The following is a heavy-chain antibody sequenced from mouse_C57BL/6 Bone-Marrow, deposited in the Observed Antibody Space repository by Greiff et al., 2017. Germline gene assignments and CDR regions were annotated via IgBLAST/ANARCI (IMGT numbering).Heavy chain of an antibody. CDR1: GYTFTDYE. CDR2: IDPETGGT. D-gene: IGHD1-1*01. Sequence: VQLQQSGAELVRPGASVTLSCKASGYTFTDYEMHWVKQTPVHGLEWIGAIDPETGGTAYNQKFKGKAILTADKSSSTSSMELRSLTSEDSAVYYCTRWGITTVVFPFDYWGQGTTLTVSS. CDR3: TRWGITTVVFPFDY. V-gene: IGHV1-15*01. J-gene: IGHJ2*01.